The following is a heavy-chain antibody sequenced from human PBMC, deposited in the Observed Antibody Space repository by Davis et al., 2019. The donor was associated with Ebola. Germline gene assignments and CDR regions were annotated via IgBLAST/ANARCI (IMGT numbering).Heavy chain of an antibody. CDR1: GDSVSSGG. J-gene: IGHJ6*02. Sequence: HSQTLSLTCDISGDSVSSGGWNWIRQSPSRGLEWLGRTYYSSKWYNDYAVSVKSRITINPDTSKNQFSLQLNSVTPEDTAVYYRVRGWGRSGLDVWGQGTTVTVSS. D-gene: IGHD3-16*01. CDR2: TYYSSKWYN. CDR3: VRGWGRSGLDV. V-gene: IGHV6-1*01.